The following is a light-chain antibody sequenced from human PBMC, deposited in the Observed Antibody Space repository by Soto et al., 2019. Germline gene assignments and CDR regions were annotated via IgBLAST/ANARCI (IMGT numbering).Light chain of an antibody. CDR3: QQSYSTLWT. CDR2: AAS. Sequence: DIQMTQSPSSLSASVGARVTITCRASQSISSYLNWYQQKPGKAPKLLIYAASSLQSEVPSRFSGSGSGTDFTLTISSLQPEDFATYYCQQSYSTLWTFGQGTKVEIK. CDR1: QSISSY. J-gene: IGKJ1*01. V-gene: IGKV1-39*01.